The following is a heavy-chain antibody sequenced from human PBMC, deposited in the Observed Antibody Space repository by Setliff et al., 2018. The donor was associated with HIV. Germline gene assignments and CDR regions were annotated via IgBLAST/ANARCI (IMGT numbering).Heavy chain of an antibody. Sequence: GESLKISCAASGFTFDDYGMTWVRQPPGKGLEWVSDIHWNAGRTGYADSVKGRFTISRDNTKNSLYLQMNSLRVEDTALYYCARTGVAVTDRYFDLWGRGTLVTAPQ. D-gene: IGHD3-3*01. V-gene: IGHV3-20*04. J-gene: IGHJ2*01. CDR1: GFTFDDYG. CDR3: ARTGVAVTDRYFDL. CDR2: IHWNAGRT.